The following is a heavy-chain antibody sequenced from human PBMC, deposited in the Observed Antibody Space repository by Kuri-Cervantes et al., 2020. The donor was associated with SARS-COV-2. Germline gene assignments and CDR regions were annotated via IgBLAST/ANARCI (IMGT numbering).Heavy chain of an antibody. Sequence: SVKVSCKASGGTFSSYAISWVRQAPGQGLEWMGRIIPIFGIANYAQKFQGRVTITADKSTGTAYMELSSPRSEDTAVYYCARDRGYSSSWYKPNWFDPWGQGTLVTVSS. CDR3: ARDRGYSSSWYKPNWFDP. V-gene: IGHV1-69*04. J-gene: IGHJ5*02. D-gene: IGHD6-13*01. CDR1: GGTFSSYA. CDR2: IIPIFGIA.